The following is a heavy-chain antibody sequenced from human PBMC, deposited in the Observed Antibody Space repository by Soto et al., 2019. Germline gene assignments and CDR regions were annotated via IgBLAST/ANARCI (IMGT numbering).Heavy chain of an antibody. CDR2: INHSGST. CDR3: ARGRGTIFGVAIFDWFDP. V-gene: IGHV4-34*01. Sequence: SETLSLTCAVYGGSFSGYYWSWIRQPPGKGLEWIGEINHSGSTNYNPSLKSRVTISVDTSKNQFSLKLSSVTAADTAVYYCARGRGTIFGVAIFDWFDPWGQGTPVTVSS. J-gene: IGHJ5*02. D-gene: IGHD3-3*01. CDR1: GGSFSGYY.